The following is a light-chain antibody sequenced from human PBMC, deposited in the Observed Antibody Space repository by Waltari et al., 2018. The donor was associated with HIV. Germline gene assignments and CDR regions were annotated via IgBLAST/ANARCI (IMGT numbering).Light chain of an antibody. CDR1: NSNVGSFNF. CDR2: EVT. V-gene: IGLV2-23*02. Sequence: QSITISCTGTNSNVGSFNFVSWYQQHPGKAPRLMIYEVTKRPSGISNRFSGSKSGNTASLTISGLQAEDEAYYYCSSYAGSNIWVFGGGTKLTVL. J-gene: IGLJ3*02. CDR3: SSYAGSNIWV.